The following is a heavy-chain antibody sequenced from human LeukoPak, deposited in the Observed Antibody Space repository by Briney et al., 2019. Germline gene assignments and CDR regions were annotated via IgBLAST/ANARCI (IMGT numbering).Heavy chain of an antibody. Sequence: PGGSLRLSCAASGFTFSSYGMHWVRQAPGKGLEWVAVILSDGSKEFYTDSVKGRFTISRDNSKNTLYLQMNSLRAEDTAVYYCARGFLGYVFFDHWGQGTMVTVSS. V-gene: IGHV3-33*01. D-gene: IGHD5-12*01. CDR2: ILSDGSKE. J-gene: IGHJ3*01. CDR1: GFTFSSYG. CDR3: ARGFLGYVFFDH.